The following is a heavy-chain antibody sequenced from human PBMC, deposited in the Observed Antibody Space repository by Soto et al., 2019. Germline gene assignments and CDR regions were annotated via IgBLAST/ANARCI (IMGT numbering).Heavy chain of an antibody. CDR2: ISSTRNYI. D-gene: IGHD6-19*01. V-gene: IGHV3-21*01. J-gene: IGHJ4*02. CDR3: ARDPGVAVAGWGDF. CDR1: GFTFSSYS. Sequence: GGSLRLSCAASGFTFSSYSMSWVRQAPGRGLEWVSSISSTRNYIYYADSVKGRFTISRDNAKNSLYLQMNSLRAEDTAIYYCARDPGVAVAGWGDFWGQGTLVTVSS.